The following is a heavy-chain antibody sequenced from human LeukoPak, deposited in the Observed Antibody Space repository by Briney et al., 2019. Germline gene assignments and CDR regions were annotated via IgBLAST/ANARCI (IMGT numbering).Heavy chain of an antibody. V-gene: IGHV4-61*02. CDR3: ARRAGDYSHPYDY. CDR2: VYTNGST. CDR1: GGSISSGSYY. J-gene: IGHJ4*02. D-gene: IGHD3-22*01. Sequence: TLSLTCTVSGGSISSGSYYWSWIRQPAGKGLEWIGRVYTNGSTNYTPSLKSRVSISVDTSKNQFSLKLSSVTAADTAMYYCARRAGDYSHPYDYWGQGTLVTVSS.